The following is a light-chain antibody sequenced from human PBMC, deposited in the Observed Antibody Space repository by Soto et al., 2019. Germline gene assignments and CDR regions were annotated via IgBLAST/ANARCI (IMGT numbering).Light chain of an antibody. J-gene: IGKJ1*01. V-gene: IGKV1-5*03. CDR2: KAS. Sequence: DIQMTQSPSTLSASVGDRITITCRASQSITEWLAWYQQKPGKAPKLLIYKASSLKSVVPSRFSGSGFGTEFSLSISSLQPDDFATYYCLQYSDYPWTFGQGTKVDIK. CDR3: LQYSDYPWT. CDR1: QSITEW.